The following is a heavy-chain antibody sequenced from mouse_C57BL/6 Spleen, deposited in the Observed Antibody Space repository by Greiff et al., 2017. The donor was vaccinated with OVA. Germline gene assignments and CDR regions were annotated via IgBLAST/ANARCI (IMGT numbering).Heavy chain of an antibody. J-gene: IGHJ1*03. Sequence: EVKLMESEGGLVQPGSSMKLSCTASGFTFSDYYMAWVRQVPEKGLEWVANINYDGSSTYYLDSLKSRFIISRDNAKNILYLQMSSLKSEDTATYYCAREEGDRYFDVWGTGTTDTVSS. D-gene: IGHD3-3*01. CDR3: AREEGDRYFDV. V-gene: IGHV5-16*01. CDR2: INYDGSST. CDR1: GFTFSDYY.